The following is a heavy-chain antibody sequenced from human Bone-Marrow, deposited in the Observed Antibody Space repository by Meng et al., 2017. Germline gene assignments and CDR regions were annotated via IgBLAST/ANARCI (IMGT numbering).Heavy chain of an antibody. CDR1: GGSFSAYY. D-gene: IGHD4-17*01. Sequence: QVQLQQWCAGLLKPSETLSLTCAVYGGSFSAYYWSWIRQPPGKGLEWSGEINHSGSTNYNPSLKSRVTISVDTSKNQFSLKLSSVTAADMAVYYCARALTPGYYRYNWFDPWGQGTLVTVSS. V-gene: IGHV4-34*01. CDR3: ARALTPGYYRYNWFDP. J-gene: IGHJ5*02. CDR2: INHSGST.